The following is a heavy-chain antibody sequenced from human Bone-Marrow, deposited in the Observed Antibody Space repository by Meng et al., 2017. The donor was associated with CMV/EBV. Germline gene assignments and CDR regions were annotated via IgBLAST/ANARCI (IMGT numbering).Heavy chain of an antibody. D-gene: IGHD3-22*01. V-gene: IGHV1-18*01. CDR3: ARGHISSGFKFDP. J-gene: IGHJ5*02. CDR2: ISAYNGNT. CDR1: GYTFTSYG. Sequence: ASVKVSCKASGYTFTSYGISWVRQAPGQGLEWMGWISAYNGNTNYAQKLQGRVTITADKSTSTAYMELSSLRSEDTAVYYCARGHISSGFKFDPWGQGTLVTVPQ.